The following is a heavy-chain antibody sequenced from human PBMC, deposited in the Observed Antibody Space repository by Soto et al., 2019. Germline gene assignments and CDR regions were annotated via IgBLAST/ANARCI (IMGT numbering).Heavy chain of an antibody. D-gene: IGHD3-10*01. CDR1: GDSVSSDITS. CDR3: ARGNALDV. CDR2: TYYRSKWFH. V-gene: IGHV6-1*01. Sequence: LSLTCVISGDSVSSDITSWNWIRQSPSRGLEWLGRTYYRSKWFHDYAASVKSRITINPDTSKNQFSLELNSMTPEDTAVYYCARGNALDVWGQGTVVTVSS. J-gene: IGHJ3*01.